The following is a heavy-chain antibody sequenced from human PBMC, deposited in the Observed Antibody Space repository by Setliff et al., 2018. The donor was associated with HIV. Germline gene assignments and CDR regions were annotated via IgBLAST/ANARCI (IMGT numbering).Heavy chain of an antibody. J-gene: IGHJ4*02. D-gene: IGHD4-17*01. CDR3: ARCMGRPDVSDYGDYVDY. Sequence: ASVKVSCKASGYTFTSYGISWVRQAPGQGLEWMGWISAYNGNTNYAQKLQGRVTMTTDTSTSTAYIELRSLRSDDTAVYYCARCMGRPDVSDYGDYVDYWGQGTLVTVS. CDR1: GYTFTSYG. CDR2: ISAYNGNT. V-gene: IGHV1-18*01.